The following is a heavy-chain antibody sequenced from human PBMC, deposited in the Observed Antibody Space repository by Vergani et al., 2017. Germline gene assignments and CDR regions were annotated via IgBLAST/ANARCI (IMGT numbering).Heavy chain of an antibody. CDR2: ISGSGGST. Sequence: EVQLLESGGGLVQPGGSLRLSCAASGFTFSSYAMSWVRQAPGKGLEWVSAISGSGGSTYYADSVKGRFTISRDNSISTAYLQWSSLKASDTAMYYCARQLGRYSSGWLDYWGQGTLVTVSS. J-gene: IGHJ4*02. D-gene: IGHD6-19*01. CDR1: GFTFSSYA. CDR3: ARQLGRYSSGWLDY. V-gene: IGHV3-23*01.